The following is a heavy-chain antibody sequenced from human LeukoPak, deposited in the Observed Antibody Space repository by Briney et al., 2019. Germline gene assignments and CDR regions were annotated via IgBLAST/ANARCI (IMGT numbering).Heavy chain of an antibody. V-gene: IGHV3-23*01. CDR2: ISGSGAST. J-gene: IGHJ4*02. CDR3: ARHYASGSHVDY. D-gene: IGHD3-10*01. CDR1: GFTFSSYA. Sequence: PGGSLRLSCAASGFTFSSYAMSWVRQAPGKGLEWVSAISGSGASTYYADSVKGRFTISRDNAKNSLFLQLNSLRAEDTAVYYCARHYASGSHVDYWGQGTLVTVSS.